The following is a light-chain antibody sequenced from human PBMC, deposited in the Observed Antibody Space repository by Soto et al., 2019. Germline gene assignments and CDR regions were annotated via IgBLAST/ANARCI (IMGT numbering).Light chain of an antibody. Sequence: DIQMSQSPSSLSASVGDRVTITCRAAESISRHLNWCRQKPGKVPDLLIYSASSLQSGVPSRFSGGGSGTDFTLTITSLQPQDVATCYGQRTYNAPHTFGQGTKVDIK. V-gene: IGKV1-27*01. CDR1: ESISRH. CDR3: QRTYNAPHT. CDR2: SAS. J-gene: IGKJ1*01.